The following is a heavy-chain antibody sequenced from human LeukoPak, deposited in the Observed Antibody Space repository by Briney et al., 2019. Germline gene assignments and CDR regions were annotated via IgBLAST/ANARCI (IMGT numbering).Heavy chain of an antibody. V-gene: IGHV4-39*07. D-gene: IGHD1-26*01. CDR2: IYYSGSS. CDR1: GGSISSSSYY. Sequence: AETLSLTCSASGGSISSSSYYWGWIRQPPGKGLEWIGSIYYSGSSYYNPSLKSRVTISVDTSKNQFSLKLSSVTAADTAVYYCARVGEHPLVGYDAFDIWGQGTMVTVSS. J-gene: IGHJ3*02. CDR3: ARVGEHPLVGYDAFDI.